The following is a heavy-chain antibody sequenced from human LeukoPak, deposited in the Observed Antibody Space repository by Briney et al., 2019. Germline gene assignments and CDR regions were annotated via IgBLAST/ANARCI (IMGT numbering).Heavy chain of an antibody. CDR3: AREGYSSGAFDY. Sequence: GGSLRLSCAASGFTFSSYWMHWVRQAPGKGLLWVSRINSDGSSTSYADSVKGRFTISRDNSKNTLYLQMNSLRAEDTAVYYCAREGYSSGAFDYWGQGTLVTVSS. D-gene: IGHD6-19*01. CDR2: INSDGSST. CDR1: GFTFSSYW. V-gene: IGHV3-74*01. J-gene: IGHJ4*02.